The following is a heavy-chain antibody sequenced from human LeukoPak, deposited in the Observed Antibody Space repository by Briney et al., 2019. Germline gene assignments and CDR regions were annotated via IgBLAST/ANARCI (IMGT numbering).Heavy chain of an antibody. J-gene: IGHJ5*02. D-gene: IGHD2-21*01. CDR1: GFRFTNYD. V-gene: IGHV3-13*01. CDR3: AGADHIENWQPPGS. CDR2: IGTAGDT. Sequence: PGRSLRLSYAASGFRFTNYDLHWVRQPAGRGLEWVSGIGTAGDTYYSGSVQGRFTISRDNARNSLYLQMNSLKAEDTAVYYCAGADHIENWQPPGSWGLGTLVTVSS.